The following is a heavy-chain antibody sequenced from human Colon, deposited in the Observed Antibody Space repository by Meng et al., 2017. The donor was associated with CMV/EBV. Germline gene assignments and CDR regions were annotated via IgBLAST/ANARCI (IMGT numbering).Heavy chain of an antibody. J-gene: IGHJ4*02. CDR2: ISTRSSYI. D-gene: IGHD3-10*01. CDR1: GFTFRDYS. Sequence: GESLKISCAVSGFTFRDYSMSWVRPAPGKGLEWVSSISTRSSYIYSADSVKGRFTTSRDNAKNLLYLQMNTLGAEDTAVYYCARDWGPTNWFADYWGQGTLVTVSS. CDR3: ARDWGPTNWFADY. V-gene: IGHV3-21*01.